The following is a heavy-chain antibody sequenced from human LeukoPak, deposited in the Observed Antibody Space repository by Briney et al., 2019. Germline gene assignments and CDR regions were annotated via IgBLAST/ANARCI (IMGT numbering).Heavy chain of an antibody. CDR3: ARGRGVVPAAALDY. CDR1: GFTFSSYA. CDR2: ISYDGSNK. V-gene: IGHV3-30-3*01. J-gene: IGHJ4*02. D-gene: IGHD2-2*01. Sequence: GGSLRLSCAASGFTFSSYAMHWVRQAPGKGLEWVAVISYDGSNKYYADSVKGRFTISRDNSKNTLYLQMNSLRAEDTAVYYCARGRGVVPAAALDYWGQGTLVTVSS.